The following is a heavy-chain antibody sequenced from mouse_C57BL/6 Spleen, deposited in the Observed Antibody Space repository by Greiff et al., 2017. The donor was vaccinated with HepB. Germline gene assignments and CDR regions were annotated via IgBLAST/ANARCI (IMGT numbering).Heavy chain of an antibody. D-gene: IGHD2-2*01. Sequence: QVQLQQSGAELVKPGASVKISCKASGYAFSSYWMNWVKQRPGKGLEWIGQIYPGDGDTNYNGKFKGKATLTADKSSSTAYMQLSSLTSEDSAVYFCARWLRTHYFDYWGQGTTLTVSS. CDR3: ARWLRTHYFDY. CDR2: IYPGDGDT. V-gene: IGHV1-80*01. J-gene: IGHJ2*01. CDR1: GYAFSSYW.